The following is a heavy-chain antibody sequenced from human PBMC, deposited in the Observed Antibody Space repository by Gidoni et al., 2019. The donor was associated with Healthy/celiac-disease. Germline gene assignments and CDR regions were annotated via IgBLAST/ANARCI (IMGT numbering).Heavy chain of an antibody. Sequence: QLQLQESGPGLVKPSETLSLTCTVSGGSISSSSYYWGWIRQPPGKGLEWIGSIYYSGSTYYNPSLKSRVTISVDTSKNQFSLKLSSVTAADTAVYYCARQGVVVVAATLNWFDPWGQGTLVTVSS. CDR3: ARQGVVVVAATLNWFDP. CDR1: GGSISSSSYY. CDR2: IYYSGST. D-gene: IGHD2-15*01. V-gene: IGHV4-39*01. J-gene: IGHJ5*02.